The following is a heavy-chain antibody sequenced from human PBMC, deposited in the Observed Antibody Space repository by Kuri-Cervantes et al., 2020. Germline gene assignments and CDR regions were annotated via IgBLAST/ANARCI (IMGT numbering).Heavy chain of an antibody. CDR1: GFTFSSYS. Sequence: GESLKISCAASGFTFSSYSMSWVRQAPGKGLEWVAVISYDGSNKYYADSVKGRFTISRDNSKNKLYLQMNSLRAEDTAVYYCAREALTLAVAGKGVWNYWGQGTLVTVSS. CDR2: ISYDGSNK. J-gene: IGHJ4*02. V-gene: IGHV3-30*03. CDR3: AREALTLAVAGKGVWNY. D-gene: IGHD6-19*01.